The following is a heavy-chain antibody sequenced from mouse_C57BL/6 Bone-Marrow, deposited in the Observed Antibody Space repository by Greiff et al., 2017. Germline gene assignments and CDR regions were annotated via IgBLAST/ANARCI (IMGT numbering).Heavy chain of an antibody. CDR3: STYDWYVEV. Sequence: EVQLQQSGAELVRPGASVKLSCTASGFNIKDDYMHWVKQRPEQGLEWIGWIDPENGDTEYASKFQGKATITADTSSHTAYLQLSSLTSEDTAVYYFSTYDWYVEVWGTGTTVTVSS. J-gene: IGHJ1*03. CDR1: GFNIKDDY. V-gene: IGHV14-4*01. CDR2: IDPENGDT. D-gene: IGHD1-1*02.